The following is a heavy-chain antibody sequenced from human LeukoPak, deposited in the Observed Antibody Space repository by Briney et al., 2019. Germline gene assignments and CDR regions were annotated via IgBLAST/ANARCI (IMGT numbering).Heavy chain of an antibody. J-gene: IGHJ4*02. D-gene: IGHD3-10*01. Sequence: SGPTVVKPTQTLTLTCTFSGFSLSSPEVGVGWIRQPPGKALECLALIYWDDDKRYSPSLKNRLTITKDASKNQVVLTMTSADPVDTATYYRARQNFFTSGTYYTHFDYWGQGTLVTVSS. V-gene: IGHV2-5*02. CDR1: GFSLSSPEVG. CDR3: ARQNFFTSGTYYTHFDY. CDR2: IYWDDDK.